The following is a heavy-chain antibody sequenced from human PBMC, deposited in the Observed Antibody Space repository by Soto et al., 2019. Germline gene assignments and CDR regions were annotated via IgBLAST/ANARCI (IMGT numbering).Heavy chain of an antibody. CDR2: ISGSGGST. D-gene: IGHD3-10*01. J-gene: IGHJ4*02. Sequence: EVQLLESGGGLVQPGGSLRLSCAASGFTFSSYAMSWVRQAPGKGLEWVSAISGSGGSTYYADSVKGRFTISRDNSKNTLYLQMNSLRAEDTAVYYCAKEMPDDYYGSGSEVDYWGQGTLVTVSS. V-gene: IGHV3-23*01. CDR1: GFTFSSYA. CDR3: AKEMPDDYYGSGSEVDY.